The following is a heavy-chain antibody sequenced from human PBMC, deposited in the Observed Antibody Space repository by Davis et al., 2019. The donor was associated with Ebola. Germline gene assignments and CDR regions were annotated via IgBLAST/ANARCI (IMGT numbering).Heavy chain of an antibody. J-gene: IGHJ6*02. CDR2: ISGSGGTA. CDR1: GFTFSRYD. D-gene: IGHD4-17*01. CDR3: ARDLDYGDSDYYYYGMDV. V-gene: IGHV3-23*01. Sequence: PGGSLRLSCAASGFTFSRYDMSWVRQAPGKGLDWVSFISGSGGTAYYADSVKGRFTISRDNSKNTLYLQMNSLRAEDTAVYYCARDLDYGDSDYYYYGMDVWGQGTTVTVSS.